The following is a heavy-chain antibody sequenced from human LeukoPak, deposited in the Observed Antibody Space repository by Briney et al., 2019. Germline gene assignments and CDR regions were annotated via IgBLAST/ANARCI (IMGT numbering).Heavy chain of an antibody. CDR2: IYSGGST. Sequence: GGSLRLSCAASEFTVSSNYMSWVRQPPGKGLEWVSVIYSGGSTYYAKSVKGRFTISRDNSKNTLYLQMNSLRAEDTAVYYCAKDRRWTPYYFDYWGQGTLVTVSS. V-gene: IGHV3-53*05. J-gene: IGHJ4*02. CDR1: EFTVSSNY. D-gene: IGHD3/OR15-3a*01. CDR3: AKDRRWTPYYFDY.